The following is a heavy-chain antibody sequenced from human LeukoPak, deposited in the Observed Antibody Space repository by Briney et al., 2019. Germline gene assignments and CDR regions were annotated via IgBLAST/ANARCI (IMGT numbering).Heavy chain of an antibody. V-gene: IGHV3-48*02. CDR2: ISSSSSTI. CDR1: GFTFSSYS. Sequence: GGSLRLSCAASGFTFSSYSMNWVRQAPGKGLEWVSYISSSSSTIYYADSVKGRSTISRDNAKNPLYLQMNSLRDEDTAVYYCARSLIAVAGDFDYWGQGTLVTVSS. J-gene: IGHJ4*02. CDR3: ARSLIAVAGDFDY. D-gene: IGHD6-19*01.